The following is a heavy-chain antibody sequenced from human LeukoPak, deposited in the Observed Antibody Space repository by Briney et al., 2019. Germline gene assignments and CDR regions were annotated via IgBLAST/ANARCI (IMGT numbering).Heavy chain of an antibody. CDR2: ISSNGGST. Sequence: GGSLTLSCAASGFTFSNFAMHWVRQAPGKGLECVSAISSNGGSTYYANAVKGRFTVSRDNSKNTVYLQMVSARQEDVAVYDCERAPDDGSGQANWFDAWGQGTLVTVSS. J-gene: IGHJ5*02. D-gene: IGHD3-22*01. CDR1: GFTFSNFA. V-gene: IGHV3-64*01. CDR3: ERAPDDGSGQANWFDA.